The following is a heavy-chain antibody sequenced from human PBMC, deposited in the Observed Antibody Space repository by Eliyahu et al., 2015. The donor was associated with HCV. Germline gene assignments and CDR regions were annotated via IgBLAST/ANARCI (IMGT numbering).Heavy chain of an antibody. D-gene: IGHD6-19*01. Sequence: QVQLQESGPGLVKPSETLSLTCTVSGGSITTYYWSWIRQPPGKGLEWIGYIHYSGRPNYNPPLKSRVTISVDTSKNQFSLNLTSVTAADTAVYYCASGGGGIAVAGTGGWFDPWGQGTLVTVSS. CDR1: GGSITTYY. CDR3: ASGGGGIAVAGTGGWFDP. CDR2: IHYSGRP. J-gene: IGHJ5*02. V-gene: IGHV4-59*01.